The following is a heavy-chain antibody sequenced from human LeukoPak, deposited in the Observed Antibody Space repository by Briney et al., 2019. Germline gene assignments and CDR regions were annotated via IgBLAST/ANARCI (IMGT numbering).Heavy chain of an antibody. CDR3: ARDGGMIAAGPFDY. CDR1: GYTFTSYG. J-gene: IGHJ4*02. D-gene: IGHD6-13*01. V-gene: IGHV1-18*04. CDR2: ISAYNGNT. Sequence: ASVKVACKASGYTFTSYGISWVRQAPGQGLEWMGWISAYNGNTNYAQKLQGRVTMTTDTSTSTAYMELRSLRSDDTAVYCCARDGGMIAAGPFDYWGQGTLVTVSS.